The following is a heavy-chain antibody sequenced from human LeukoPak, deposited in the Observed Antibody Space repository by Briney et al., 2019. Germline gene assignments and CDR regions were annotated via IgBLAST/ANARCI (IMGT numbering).Heavy chain of an antibody. CDR2: IYYSGST. CDR1: GGSTSSSSYY. Sequence: SETLSLTCTVSGGSTSSSSYYWGWIRQPPGKGLEWIGSIYYSGSTYYNPSLKSRVTISVDTSKNQFSLKLSSVTAADTAVYYCARVRFTYYYGSGSYYNPYYYYYMDVWGKGTTVTVSS. V-gene: IGHV4-39*07. CDR3: ARVRFTYYYGSGSYYNPYYYYYMDV. J-gene: IGHJ6*03. D-gene: IGHD3-10*01.